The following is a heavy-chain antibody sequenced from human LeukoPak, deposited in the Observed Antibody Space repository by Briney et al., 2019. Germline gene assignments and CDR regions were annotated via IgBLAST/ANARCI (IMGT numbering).Heavy chain of an antibody. J-gene: IGHJ4*02. CDR2: ISGYNGNT. Sequence: ASVKVSCKASDYSFSNYGISWVRQAPGQGLEWMGWISGYNGNTNYAQKFQGRVTMTTDTSTSTAYMELRSLRSDDTAVYYCARDCGYQCLFDYWGQGTLVTVSS. V-gene: IGHV1-18*01. CDR1: DYSFSNYG. D-gene: IGHD5-12*01. CDR3: ARDCGYQCLFDY.